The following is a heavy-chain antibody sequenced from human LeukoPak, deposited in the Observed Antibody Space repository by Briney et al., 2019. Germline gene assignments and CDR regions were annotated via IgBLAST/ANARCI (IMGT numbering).Heavy chain of an antibody. Sequence: SETLSLTCAVSDDSFSCHYWTWIRQPPGKGLEWIGYISYIGSTNYNPSLKSRVTISIDTSRNQFSLRLSSVTAADTAVYYCARDLVTVTKGFDIWGQGTMVNVSS. J-gene: IGHJ3*02. CDR2: ISYIGST. CDR1: DDSFSCHY. D-gene: IGHD4-17*01. V-gene: IGHV4-59*11. CDR3: ARDLVTVTKGFDI.